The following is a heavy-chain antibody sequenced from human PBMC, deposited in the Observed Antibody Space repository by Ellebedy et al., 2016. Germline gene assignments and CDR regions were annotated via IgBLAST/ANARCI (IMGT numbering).Heavy chain of an antibody. D-gene: IGHD3-10*01. CDR1: GGSLSGYY. Sequence: GSLRLSCAVYGGSLSGYYWSWIRQPPGKGLEWIGEINQSGTMNYSPSLKSRVTISVDKSKNQFSLRLRSVTAADTAVYFCARGIYGSGSVDYWGQGTLVTVSS. V-gene: IGHV4-34*01. CDR3: ARGIYGSGSVDY. J-gene: IGHJ4*02. CDR2: INQSGTM.